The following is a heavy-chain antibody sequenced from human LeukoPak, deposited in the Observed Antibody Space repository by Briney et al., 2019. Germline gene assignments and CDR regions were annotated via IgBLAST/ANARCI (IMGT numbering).Heavy chain of an antibody. J-gene: IGHJ4*02. D-gene: IGHD4-17*01. CDR2: IRSKAFSETT. V-gene: IGHV3-49*04. CDR3: TRAVGRVYGDYGYFDY. Sequence: GGSLRLSCIASGFTFGDYAMTWVRQAPGKGLEWVGFIRSKAFSETTEYAASLKGRFTISRDDSKSIGYLQINSVKTEDTAVYYCTRAVGRVYGDYGYFDYWGQGALVIVSS. CDR1: GFTFGDYA.